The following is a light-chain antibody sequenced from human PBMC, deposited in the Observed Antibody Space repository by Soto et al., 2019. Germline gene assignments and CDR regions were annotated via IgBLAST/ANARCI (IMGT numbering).Light chain of an antibody. V-gene: IGKV1-5*01. CDR1: QSISSW. CDR2: DAS. J-gene: IGKJ4*01. Sequence: DIQMTQSPSTLSASLGDRVTITCRASQSISSWLAWYQQKPGKAPKLLIYDASSLESGVPSRFSGSGSGTEFTLTISSLQPDDFATYYCQQYNSYLALTFGGGTKVDI. CDR3: QQYNSYLALT.